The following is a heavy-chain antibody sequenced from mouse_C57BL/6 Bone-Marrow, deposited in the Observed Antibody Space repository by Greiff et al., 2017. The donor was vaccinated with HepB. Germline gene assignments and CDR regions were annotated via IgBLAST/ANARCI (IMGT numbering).Heavy chain of an antibody. CDR2: IYPRSGNT. Sequence: VKLMESGAELARPGASVKLSCKASGYTFTSYGISWVKQRTGQGLEWIGEIYPRSGNTYYNEKFKGKATLTADKSSSTAYMELRSLTSEDSAVYFCARKHYARGGYFDVWGTGTTVTVSS. CDR1: GYTFTSYG. V-gene: IGHV1-81*01. D-gene: IGHD1-1*01. J-gene: IGHJ1*03. CDR3: ARKHYARGGYFDV.